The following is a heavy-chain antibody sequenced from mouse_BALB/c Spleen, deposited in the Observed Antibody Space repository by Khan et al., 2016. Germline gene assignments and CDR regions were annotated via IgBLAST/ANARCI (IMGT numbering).Heavy chain of an antibody. V-gene: IGHV14-3*02. D-gene: IGHD2-3*01. CDR2: IDPANGNT. Sequence: VQLKQSGAELVKPGASVKLSCTASGFNIKDTYMHWVKQRPEQGLEWIGRIDPANGNTKYDPKFQGKATITADTSSNTAYLQLSSLTSEDTAVYYCAQIYDGDYGFAYWGQGTLVTVSA. CDR1: GFNIKDTY. CDR3: AQIYDGDYGFAY. J-gene: IGHJ3*01.